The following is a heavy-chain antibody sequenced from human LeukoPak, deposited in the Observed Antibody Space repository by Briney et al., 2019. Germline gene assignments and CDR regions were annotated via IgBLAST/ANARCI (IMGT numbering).Heavy chain of an antibody. CDR3: AKGPQLNSGYYPDY. V-gene: IGHV3-23*01. J-gene: IGHJ4*02. CDR2: VTGSDDRT. Sequence: PGGSLSLSCAASGFTFSSAAMTWVRHAPARGLEWVSTVTGSDDRTYYADSVKGRFTISRDYSRNMLHLQMTSLRVEDTAMYYCAKGPQLNSGYYPDYWGQGTLVTVSS. CDR1: GFTFSSAA. D-gene: IGHD3-22*01.